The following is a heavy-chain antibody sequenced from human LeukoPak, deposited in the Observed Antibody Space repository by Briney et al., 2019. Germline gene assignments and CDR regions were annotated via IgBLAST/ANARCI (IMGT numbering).Heavy chain of an antibody. Sequence: PSETLSLTCSVSGYSITSTSFWAWIRQTPGKGLEWIGSINHLGSAYYNPSLESRVTISVDTSKNDFSLNLKSVTAADTAVYYCARDLYGLVANYWGQGILVTVSS. V-gene: IGHV4-38-2*02. D-gene: IGHD2-8*01. CDR3: ARDLYGLVANY. CDR1: GYSITSTSF. CDR2: INHLGSA. J-gene: IGHJ4*02.